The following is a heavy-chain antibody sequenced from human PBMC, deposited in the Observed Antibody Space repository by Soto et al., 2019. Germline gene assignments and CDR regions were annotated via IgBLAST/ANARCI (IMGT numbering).Heavy chain of an antibody. CDR1: GYTFTSYD. CDR3: ARGTYYDYVWGSYRYSPHYCYGMDV. J-gene: IGHJ6*02. D-gene: IGHD3-16*02. CDR2: MNPNSGNT. Sequence: ASVKVSCKASGYTFTSYDINWVRQATGQGLEWMGWMNPNSGNTGYAQKFQGRVTMTTDTSTSTAYMELRSLRSDDTAVYYCARGTYYDYVWGSYRYSPHYCYGMDVWGQGTTVTVSS. V-gene: IGHV1-8*01.